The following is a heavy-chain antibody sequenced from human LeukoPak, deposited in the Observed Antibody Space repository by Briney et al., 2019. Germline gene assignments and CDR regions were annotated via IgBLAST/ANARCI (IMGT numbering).Heavy chain of an antibody. D-gene: IGHD3-10*01. CDR2: IKSKTDGGTT. J-gene: IGHJ4*02. CDR3: TTARITMVRGINDY. Sequence: GGSLRLSCAASGFTFSSYSMNWVRQAPGKGLEWVGRIKSKTDGGTTDYAAPVKGRFTISRDDSRNTLYLQMNSLKTEDTAVYYCTTARITMVRGINDYWGQGTLVTVSS. V-gene: IGHV3-15*01. CDR1: GFTFSSYS.